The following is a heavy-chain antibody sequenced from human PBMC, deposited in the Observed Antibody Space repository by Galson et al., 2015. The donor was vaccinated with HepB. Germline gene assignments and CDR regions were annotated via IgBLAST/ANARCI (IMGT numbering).Heavy chain of an antibody. J-gene: IGHJ4*02. CDR2: TYYRSKWYN. V-gene: IGHV6-1*01. Sequence: CAISGDSVSSNSAAWNWIRQSPSSGLEWLGRTYYRSKWYNNYAVSVKSRITINPDTTKNQFSLQLNSVTPEDTAVYYCTRGDLEMTYWGQGTLVTVSS. CDR1: GDSVSSNSAA. D-gene: IGHD1-1*01. CDR3: TRGDLEMTY.